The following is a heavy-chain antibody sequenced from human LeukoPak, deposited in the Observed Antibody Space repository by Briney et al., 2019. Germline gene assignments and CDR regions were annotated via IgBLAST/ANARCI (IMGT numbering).Heavy chain of an antibody. V-gene: IGHV4-34*01. J-gene: IGHJ4*02. CDR1: GGSFTGYY. CDR3: AIHYDVLSGTDY. D-gene: IGHD3-3*01. CDR2: INHSGGT. Sequence: SETLSLTCAVYGGSFTGYYWTWIRQPPGKGLEWIGEINHSGGTNYNPSLKGRVTISGDTSKNQFSLKLNSVTAADTAVYYCAIHYDVLSGTDYWGQGTLVIVS.